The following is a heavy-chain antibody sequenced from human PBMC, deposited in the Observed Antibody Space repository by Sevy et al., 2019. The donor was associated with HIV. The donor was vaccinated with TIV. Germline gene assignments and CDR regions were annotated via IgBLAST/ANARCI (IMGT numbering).Heavy chain of an antibody. D-gene: IGHD3-22*01. CDR1: GFTFSSYS. V-gene: IGHV3-21*01. CDR2: ISYSSFYK. CDR3: VRDEGSSGFDAFDI. Sequence: GGSLRLSCTASGFTFSSYSMNWVRQAPGKGLEWVSSISYSSFYKYYAHSVKGRFTISRDNAKNSLYLQMNSLRADDAAVYYCVRDEGSSGFDAFDIWGQGTMVTVSS. J-gene: IGHJ3*02.